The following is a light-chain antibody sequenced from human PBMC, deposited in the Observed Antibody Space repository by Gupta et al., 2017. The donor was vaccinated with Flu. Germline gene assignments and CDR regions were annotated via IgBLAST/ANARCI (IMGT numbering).Light chain of an antibody. V-gene: IGKV3-20*01. Sequence: TLSLSPGERATLSCRASQSVSSSYLAWYQQKPGQAPRLLIYGASSRATGIPDRFSGSGSGTDFTLTISRLEPEDFAVYYCQQYGSSPPYTFGQGTKLEIK. CDR1: QSVSSSY. CDR3: QQYGSSPPYT. CDR2: GAS. J-gene: IGKJ2*01.